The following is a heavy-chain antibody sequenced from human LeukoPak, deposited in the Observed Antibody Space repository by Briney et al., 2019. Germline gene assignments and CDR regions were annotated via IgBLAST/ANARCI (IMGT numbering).Heavy chain of an antibody. Sequence: SQTLSLTCAISGDSVSSNSATWNWIRQSPSRGLEWLGRTYYRSRWNNDYALSVKSRITINPDTSKNQFSLKLSSVTAADTAVYYCARVGRCSSTSCWRQNWFDPWGQGTLVTVPS. D-gene: IGHD2-2*01. J-gene: IGHJ5*02. CDR2: TYYRSRWNN. V-gene: IGHV6-1*01. CDR3: ARVGRCSSTSCWRQNWFDP. CDR1: GDSVSSNSAT.